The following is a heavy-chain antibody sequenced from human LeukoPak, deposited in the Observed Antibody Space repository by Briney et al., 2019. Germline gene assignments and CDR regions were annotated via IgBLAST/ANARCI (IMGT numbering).Heavy chain of an antibody. CDR2: IYHSGST. V-gene: IGHV4-59*01. D-gene: IGHD5-12*01. J-gene: IGHJ4*02. Sequence: SETLSLTCTLSGGSISTYYWSWIRQPPGKGLEXIGYIYHSGSTNYNPSLKSRVTISVDTSKNQFSLKLSSVTAADTAVYYCARGGGYASPIGYWGQGALVTVSS. CDR1: GGSISTYY. CDR3: ARGGGYASPIGY.